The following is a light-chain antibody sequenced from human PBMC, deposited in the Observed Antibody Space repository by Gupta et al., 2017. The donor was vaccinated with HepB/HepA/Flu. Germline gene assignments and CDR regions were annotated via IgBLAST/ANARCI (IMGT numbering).Light chain of an antibody. Sequence: DIVFTQSPATLTLSPGERATLSCRASQSVSSFLTWYQQKPGQAPSLLIYDAANRATGIPDRFSGSGSGTDFTLTISRLEPEDFGVYYCQQHYTLPLTFGGGTKVEIK. J-gene: IGKJ4*01. V-gene: IGKV3-11*01. CDR3: QQHYTLPLT. CDR1: QSVSSF. CDR2: DAA.